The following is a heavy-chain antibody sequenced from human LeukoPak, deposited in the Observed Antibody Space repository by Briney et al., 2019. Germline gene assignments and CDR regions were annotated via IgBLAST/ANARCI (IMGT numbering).Heavy chain of an antibody. CDR1: GYTFTSYD. J-gene: IGHJ4*02. CDR2: MNPNSGNT. Sequence: ASVKVSCKASGYTFTSYDINWVRQAPGQGLEWMGWMNPNSGNTGYAQKFQGRVTMTRDMSTSTVYMELSSLRSEDTAVYYCARDQGPFYDVLTGYYPTEYWGQGTLVTVSS. D-gene: IGHD3-9*01. V-gene: IGHV1-8*01. CDR3: ARDQGPFYDVLTGYYPTEY.